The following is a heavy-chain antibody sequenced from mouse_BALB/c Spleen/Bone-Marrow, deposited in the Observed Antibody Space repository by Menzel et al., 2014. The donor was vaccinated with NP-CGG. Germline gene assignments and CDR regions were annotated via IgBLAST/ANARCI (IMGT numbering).Heavy chain of an antibody. V-gene: IGHV5-12-1*01. CDR3: VRQGAVAATRGFAY. CDR2: ISSGGGST. CDR1: GFAFSSHD. D-gene: IGHD1-1*01. Sequence: EVNVVESGGGLVKPGGSLKLSCAASGFAFSSHDMSWVRQTPAKRLEWVAYISSGGGSTYYSDTVKGRFTISRDNAKNTLYLQMSSLKSEDTAMYYCVRQGAVAATRGFAYWGQGTLVTVSA. J-gene: IGHJ3*01.